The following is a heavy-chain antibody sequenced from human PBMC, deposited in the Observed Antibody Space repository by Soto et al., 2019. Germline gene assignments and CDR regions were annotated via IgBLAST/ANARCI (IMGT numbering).Heavy chain of an antibody. CDR2: IYHSGST. CDR3: ARGVCYGSCLFDY. Sequence: SETLSLTCAVSGGSVSSGGYSWSWIRQPPGKGLEWIGYIYHSGSTYYNPSLKSRVTISVDRSKNQFSLKLSSVTAADTAVYYCARGVCYGSCLFDYWGQGTLVTVSS. J-gene: IGHJ4*02. V-gene: IGHV4-30-2*01. D-gene: IGHD2-2*01. CDR1: GGSVSSGGYS.